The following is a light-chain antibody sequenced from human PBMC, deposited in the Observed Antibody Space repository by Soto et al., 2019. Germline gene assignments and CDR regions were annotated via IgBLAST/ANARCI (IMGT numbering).Light chain of an antibody. V-gene: IGLV2-18*02. CDR3: SSYTTSTTYV. J-gene: IGLJ1*01. Sequence: NNSDVGSYNRVSWYQQPPGTAPKLMIYEVSNRPSGVPDRFSGSKSDNTASLTISGLQAEDEADYYCSSYTTSTTYVFGTGTKVTVL. CDR2: EVS. CDR1: NSDVGSYNR.